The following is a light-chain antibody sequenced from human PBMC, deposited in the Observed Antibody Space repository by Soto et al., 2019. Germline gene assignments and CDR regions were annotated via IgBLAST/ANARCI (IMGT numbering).Light chain of an antibody. CDR3: AAWDDSLSALYV. CDR2: SNN. J-gene: IGLJ1*01. V-gene: IGLV1-47*02. Sequence: QSVLTQPPSASGTPGQRVTISCSGSSSNIGSNYVYWYQQLPVTAPKLLIYSNNQRPSGVPDRFSGSKSGTSASLAISGLRSEDEADYYCAAWDDSLSALYVFGTGTKVTVL. CDR1: SSNIGSNY.